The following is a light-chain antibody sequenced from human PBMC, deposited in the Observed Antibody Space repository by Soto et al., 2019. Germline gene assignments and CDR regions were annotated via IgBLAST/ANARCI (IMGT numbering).Light chain of an antibody. Sequence: QSVLTQPASVSGSPGQSITISCTGTSSDVGSYSVVSWYQQYPDKAPKLMIYEVNKRPSGVSNRFSGSKSGNTASLTISENQAENEADYYCCSFVSSSTYVFGTGTKATV. V-gene: IGLV2-23*02. CDR3: CSFVSSSTYV. CDR2: EVN. CDR1: SSDVGSYSV. J-gene: IGLJ1*01.